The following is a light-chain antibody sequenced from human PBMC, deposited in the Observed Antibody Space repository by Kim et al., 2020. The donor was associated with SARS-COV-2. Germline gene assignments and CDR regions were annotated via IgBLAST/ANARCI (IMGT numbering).Light chain of an antibody. CDR1: SLRSYY. CDR2: DKN. V-gene: IGLV3-19*01. CDR3: NCRDSSGNHWV. Sequence: SSELTQDPAVSVALGQTVRITCQGDSLRSYYASWYQQKPGQAPVLVIYDKNNRPSGIPDRFSGSSSGNTTSLTITGAQAEDEADYYCNCRDSSGNHWVFGGGTQLTVL. J-gene: IGLJ3*02.